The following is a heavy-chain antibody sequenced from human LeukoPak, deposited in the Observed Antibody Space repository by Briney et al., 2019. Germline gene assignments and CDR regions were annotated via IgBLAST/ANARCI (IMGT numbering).Heavy chain of an antibody. J-gene: IGHJ6*02. Sequence: GSSVKVSCKASGGTFSSYAISWVRQAPGQGLEWMGGIIPIFGTANYAQKSQGRVTITADESTSTAYMELSSLRSEDTAVYYCAMDNWNYERRHYYYGMDVWGQGTTVTVSS. D-gene: IGHD1-7*01. V-gene: IGHV1-69*01. CDR2: IIPIFGTA. CDR3: AMDNWNYERRHYYYGMDV. CDR1: GGTFSSYA.